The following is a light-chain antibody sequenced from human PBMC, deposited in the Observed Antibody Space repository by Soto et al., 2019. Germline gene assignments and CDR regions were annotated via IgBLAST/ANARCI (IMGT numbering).Light chain of an antibody. J-gene: IGKJ1*01. Sequence: EIVLTQSPATLSLSLGERATLSCRASQSVGSWLAWYQQKPGQAPRLLIYDASTRASGIPSRFSGSGSGTDFSLTISSLEPEVFAVYYCQQRSNSWTFGQGTMVEIK. V-gene: IGKV3-11*01. CDR3: QQRSNSWT. CDR2: DAS. CDR1: QSVGSW.